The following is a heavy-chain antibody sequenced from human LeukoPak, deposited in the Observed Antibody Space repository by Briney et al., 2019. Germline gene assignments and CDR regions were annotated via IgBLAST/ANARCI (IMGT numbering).Heavy chain of an antibody. D-gene: IGHD2-2*01. V-gene: IGHV6-1*01. CDR3: ARRLTQYDCFDP. CDR1: GDSVSSNSVT. CDR2: TYYRSTWYN. Sequence: SQTLSLTCAISGDSVSSNSVTWNWIRQSPSRGLEWLGRTYYRSTWYNDYAVSVRGRITVNPDTSKNQLSLHLNSGTPEDTAVYYCARRLTQYDCFDPWGQGILVTVSS. J-gene: IGHJ5*02.